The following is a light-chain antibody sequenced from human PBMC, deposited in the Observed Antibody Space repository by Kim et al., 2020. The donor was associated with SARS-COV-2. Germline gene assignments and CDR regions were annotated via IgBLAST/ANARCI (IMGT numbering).Light chain of an antibody. V-gene: IGLV1-44*01. Sequence: GQRVTISCSGSNSNSGSNIVGWYQQLPGTAPKLLMYNNNQRPSGVPDRFSGSKSDTSASLAISGLMSEDEAHYYCASWDDSLNGVVFGGGTQLTVL. J-gene: IGLJ2*01. CDR3: ASWDDSLNGVV. CDR1: NSNSGSNI. CDR2: NNN.